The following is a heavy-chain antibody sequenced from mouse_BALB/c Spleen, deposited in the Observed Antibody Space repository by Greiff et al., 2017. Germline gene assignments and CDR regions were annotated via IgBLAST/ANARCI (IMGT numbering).Heavy chain of an antibody. V-gene: IGHV14-3*02. Sequence: EVQLQQSGAELVKPGASVKLSCTASGFNIKDTYMHWVKQRPEQGLEWIGRIDPANGNTKYDPKFQGKATITADTSSNTAYLQLSSLTSEDTAVYYCARGGNHGYYFDHWGQGTTLTVSS. CDR1: GFNIKDTY. CDR3: ARGGNHGYYFDH. J-gene: IGHJ2*01. D-gene: IGHD2-1*01. CDR2: IDPANGNT.